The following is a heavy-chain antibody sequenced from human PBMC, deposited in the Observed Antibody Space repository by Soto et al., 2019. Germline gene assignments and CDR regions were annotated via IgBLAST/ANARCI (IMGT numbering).Heavy chain of an antibody. J-gene: IGHJ6*02. V-gene: IGHV1-18*04. CDR1: GYTFTSYG. Sequence: ASVKVSCKASGYTFTSYGISWVRQAPGQGLEWMGWISAYNGNTNYAQKLQGRVTMTTDTSTSTAYMELRSLRSDDTAVYYCARDKAAGKNYYYYYGMDVWGQGTTVTV. CDR2: ISAYNGNT. D-gene: IGHD6-13*01. CDR3: ARDKAAGKNYYYYYGMDV.